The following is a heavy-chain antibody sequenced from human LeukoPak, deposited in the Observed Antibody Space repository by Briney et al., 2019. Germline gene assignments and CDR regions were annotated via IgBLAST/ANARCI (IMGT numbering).Heavy chain of an antibody. CDR1: GGSISNY. D-gene: IGHD3-3*01. CDR2: IYYSGST. V-gene: IGHV4-59*01. CDR3: ARVIWSGPYYHYYMDV. J-gene: IGHJ6*03. Sequence: PSETLSLTCTVSGGSISNYWSWIRQPPGKGLEWIGYIYYSGSTNYNPSLKSRVTISVDTSKNQFSLKLSSVTAADTAVYYCARVIWSGPYYHYYMDVWGKGTTVTVSS.